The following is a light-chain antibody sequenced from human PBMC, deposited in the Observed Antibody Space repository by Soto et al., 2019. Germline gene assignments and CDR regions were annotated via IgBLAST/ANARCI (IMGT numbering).Light chain of an antibody. CDR3: QQYGGSPLT. V-gene: IGKV3-20*01. Sequence: EIVLTQSPGTLSLSPGERATLSCRASQSISSSSLAWYQQKPGQAPRLLIYGASSRATGIPDRFGGSGSGTDFTLTISRLEPEDSAVYSCQQYGGSPLTFGGGTKVEIK. CDR2: GAS. J-gene: IGKJ4*01. CDR1: QSISSSS.